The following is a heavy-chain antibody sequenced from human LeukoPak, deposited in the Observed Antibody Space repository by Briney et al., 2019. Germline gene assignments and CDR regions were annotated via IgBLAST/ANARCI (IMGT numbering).Heavy chain of an antibody. V-gene: IGHV1-69*04. Sequence: ASVKVSCKASGGTFSTFAISWVRQAPGQGLEWMGRIVPIHGAVNYAQKFQGGGTINADKSTSTVYMGLSSLRSEDTAVYYCAKNYYDSSGYYLVSMDVWGQGTTVTVSS. D-gene: IGHD3-22*01. CDR2: IVPIHGAV. J-gene: IGHJ6*02. CDR1: GGTFSTFA. CDR3: AKNYYDSSGYYLVSMDV.